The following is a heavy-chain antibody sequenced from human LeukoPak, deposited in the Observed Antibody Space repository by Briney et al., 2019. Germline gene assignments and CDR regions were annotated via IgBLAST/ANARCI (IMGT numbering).Heavy chain of an antibody. D-gene: IGHD2-2*01. CDR2: ISSSSSYT. CDR1: GFTFSDYY. CDR3: AREEITRSAFDI. Sequence: GVSLRLSCAASGFTFSDYYMSWIRQAPGKGLEWVSYISSSSSYTNYADSVKGRFTISRDNAKNSLYLQMNSLRAEDTAVYYCAREEITRSAFDIWGQGTMVTVSS. V-gene: IGHV3-11*05. J-gene: IGHJ3*02.